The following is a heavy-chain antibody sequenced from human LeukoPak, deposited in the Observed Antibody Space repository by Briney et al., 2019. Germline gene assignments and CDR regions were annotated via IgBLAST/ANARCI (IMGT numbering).Heavy chain of an antibody. CDR2: MNPNSGNT. V-gene: IGHV1-8*01. CDR3: ARRALGYCSGGSCITS. CDR1: GYTFTSYD. Sequence: GASVKVFCKASGYTFTSYDINWVRQATGQGLEWMGWMNPNSGNTGYAQKFQGRVTMTRNTSISTAYMELSSLRSEDTAVYYCARRALGYCSGGSCITSWGQGTMVTVSS. D-gene: IGHD2-15*01. J-gene: IGHJ3*01.